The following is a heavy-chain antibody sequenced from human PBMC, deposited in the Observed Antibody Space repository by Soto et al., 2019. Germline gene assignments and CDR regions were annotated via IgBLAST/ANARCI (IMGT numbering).Heavy chain of an antibody. V-gene: IGHV1-2*02. CDR1: GFSFTGYY. CDR2: INAHSGGT. J-gene: IGHJ5*02. Sequence: WASVTVSCKASGFSFTGYYIHWLRQAPGQGLEWMGWINAHSGGTEYAQKFQGRVTLTRDTSIATAYLTLTSLTSDDTALYYCAKDLSRQLAYWLDPWGQGTSGSVSS. D-gene: IGHD6-6*01. CDR3: AKDLSRQLAYWLDP.